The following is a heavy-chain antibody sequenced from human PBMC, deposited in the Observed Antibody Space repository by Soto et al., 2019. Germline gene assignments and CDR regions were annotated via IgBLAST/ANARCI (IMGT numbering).Heavy chain of an antibody. CDR1: GYTFTSYG. CDR2: ISAYNGNT. J-gene: IGHJ3*02. CDR3: ARAPDYGDYGALFVGAFDI. D-gene: IGHD4-17*01. V-gene: IGHV1-18*01. Sequence: ASVKVSCKASGYTFTSYGISWVRQAPGQGLEWMGWISAYNGNTNYAQKLQGRVTMTTDTSTSTAYMELRSLRSDDTAVYYCARAPDYGDYGALFVGAFDIWGQGTMVTVSS.